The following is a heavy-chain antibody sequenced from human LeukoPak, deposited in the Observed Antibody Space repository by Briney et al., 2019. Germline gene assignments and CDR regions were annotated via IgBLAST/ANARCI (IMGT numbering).Heavy chain of an antibody. CDR2: INTNTGNP. D-gene: IGHD3-22*01. V-gene: IGHV7-4-1*02. J-gene: IGHJ6*02. CDR3: ARVSDSSGYQYYYGMDV. CDR1: GYTFTSYA. Sequence: GASVKVSCKASGYTFTSYAMNWVRQAPGQGLEWMGWINTNTGNPTYAQGFTGRFVFSLDTSVSTAYLQISSLKAEDTAVYYCARVSDSSGYQYYYGMDVWGQGTTVTVSS.